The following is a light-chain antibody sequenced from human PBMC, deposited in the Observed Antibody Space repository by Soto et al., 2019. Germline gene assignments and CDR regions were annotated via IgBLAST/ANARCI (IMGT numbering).Light chain of an antibody. V-gene: IGLV1-44*01. J-gene: IGLJ3*02. CDR2: NNN. CDR3: AAWDDSLNGVV. Sequence: QSVPTQPPSASGTPGQRVTIACSGSSSNIGSTTVKWYQQLPGTAPKLLIYNNNQRPSGVPDRFSGSKSGTSASLAISGLQSEDEADYYCAAWDDSLNGVVFGGGTKVTVL. CDR1: SSNIGSTT.